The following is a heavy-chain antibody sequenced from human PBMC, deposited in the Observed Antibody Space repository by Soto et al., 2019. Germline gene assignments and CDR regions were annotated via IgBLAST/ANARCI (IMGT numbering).Heavy chain of an antibody. CDR3: ARIVVVPAAARGNNWFDP. CDR1: GGSISSGGYY. Sequence: ASETLSLTCTVSGGSISSGGYYWSWIRQHPGKGLEWIGYIYYSGSTYYNPSLKSRVTISVDTSKNQFSLKLSSVTAADTAVYYCARIVVVPAAARGNNWFDPWGQGTLVTVSS. D-gene: IGHD2-2*01. CDR2: IYYSGST. J-gene: IGHJ5*02. V-gene: IGHV4-31*03.